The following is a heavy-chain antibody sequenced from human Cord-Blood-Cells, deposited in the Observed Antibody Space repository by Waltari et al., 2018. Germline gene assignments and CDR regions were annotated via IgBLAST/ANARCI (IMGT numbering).Heavy chain of an antibody. CDR2: INSDGSST. V-gene: IGHV3-74*01. J-gene: IGHJ4*02. D-gene: IGHD3-10*01. Sequence: EVQLVESGGGLVQPGGSLRLSCAASGFTFSSYWMPWVRPPPGKGLVWVSRINSDGSSTSYADSVKGRFTISRDNAKNTLYLQMNSLRAEDTAVYYCARGMVRGVISSFDYWGQGTLVTVSS. CDR1: GFTFSSYW. CDR3: ARGMVRGVISSFDY.